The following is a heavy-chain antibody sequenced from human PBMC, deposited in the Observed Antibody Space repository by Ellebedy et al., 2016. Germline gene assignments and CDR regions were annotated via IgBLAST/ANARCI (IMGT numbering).Heavy chain of an antibody. CDR2: IYYSGST. CDR3: ARQSTDGPYTKIYYFFMDV. Sequence: SETLSLXXTVSGAPLTGGPYYWGWIRQPPGKGLEWIGSIYYSGSTYYSRDTYYSPSLRSRVTISVDTSKNQFSLRLNSVTAADTAIYYCARQSTDGPYTKIYYFFMDVWGKGTMVTVSS. J-gene: IGHJ6*03. V-gene: IGHV4-39*01. CDR1: GAPLTGGPYY. D-gene: IGHD3-16*01.